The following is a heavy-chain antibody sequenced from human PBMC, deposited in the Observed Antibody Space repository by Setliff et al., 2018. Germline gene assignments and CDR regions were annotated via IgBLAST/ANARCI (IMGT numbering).Heavy chain of an antibody. D-gene: IGHD3-10*01. CDR1: GFTFSSYA. V-gene: IGHV3-23*01. J-gene: IGHJ5*02. Sequence: PGGSLRLSCAASGFTFSSYAMGWVRQAPGKGREWVSAISGSGGSTYYADSVKGRFTISRDNSKNTLYLQMNSLRAEDTAVYSCAKNGFGVVALGVNNWFDPWGQGTLVTVS. CDR2: ISGSGGST. CDR3: AKNGFGVVALGVNNWFDP.